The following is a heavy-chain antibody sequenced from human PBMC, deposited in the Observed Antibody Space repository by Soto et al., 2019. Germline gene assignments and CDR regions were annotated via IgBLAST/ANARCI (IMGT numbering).Heavy chain of an antibody. J-gene: IGHJ4*02. CDR2: IYWDDDK. D-gene: IGHD3-22*01. Sequence: SGPTLVKPTQTLTLTCTFSGFSLSTSGVGVGWIRQPPGKALEWLAFIYWDDDKRYSPSLKSRLTITKDTSKTQVVLTMTNMDPVDTATYYCAHRRGYYDSSGNYFDYWGQGTLVTVSS. V-gene: IGHV2-5*02. CDR1: GFSLSTSGVG. CDR3: AHRRGYYDSSGNYFDY.